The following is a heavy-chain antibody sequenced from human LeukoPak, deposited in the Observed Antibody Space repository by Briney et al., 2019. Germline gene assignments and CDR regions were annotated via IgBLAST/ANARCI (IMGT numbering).Heavy chain of an antibody. J-gene: IGHJ4*02. D-gene: IGHD3-10*01. CDR3: GSGDYYYFDY. V-gene: IGHV4-59*12. Sequence: SETLSLTCTVSGGSISSYYWSWIRQPPGKGLEWIGYIYYNGSTNYNPSLKSRVTISIDKSKNQFSLNLSSVTAADTAVYYCGSGDYYYFDYWGQGTLVAVSS. CDR1: GGSISSYY. CDR2: IYYNGST.